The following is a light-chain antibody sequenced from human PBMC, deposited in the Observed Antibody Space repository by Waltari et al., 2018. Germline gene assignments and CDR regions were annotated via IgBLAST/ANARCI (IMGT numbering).Light chain of an antibody. V-gene: IGKV3-20*01. Sequence: EIVLTQSPGPLSLSPGASATLSCRASQTVRTTYLAWYQQKPGQAPTLLIYDTSSRATGIPDRFSGSGSGTDFSLTISSLEPEDFAVYYCQQYDISPLTFGGGTKVETK. J-gene: IGKJ4*01. CDR2: DTS. CDR1: QTVRTTY. CDR3: QQYDISPLT.